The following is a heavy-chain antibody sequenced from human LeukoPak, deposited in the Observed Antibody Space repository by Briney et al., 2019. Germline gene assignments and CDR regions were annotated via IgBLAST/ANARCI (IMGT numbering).Heavy chain of an antibody. CDR2: INAGNGNT. V-gene: IGHV1-3*01. D-gene: IGHD3-3*01. J-gene: IGHJ4*02. CDR3: ARGGDFYDFWSGYYTGMDY. Sequence: GASVKVSCKASGYTFTGYYMHWVRQAPGQRLEWMGWINAGNGNTKYSQKFQGRVTITRDTSASTAYTELSSLRSEDTAVYYCARGGDFYDFWSGYYTGMDYWGQGTLVTVSS. CDR1: GYTFTGYY.